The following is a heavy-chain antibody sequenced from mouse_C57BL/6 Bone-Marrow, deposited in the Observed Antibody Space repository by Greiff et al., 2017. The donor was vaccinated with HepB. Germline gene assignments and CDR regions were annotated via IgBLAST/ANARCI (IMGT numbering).Heavy chain of an antibody. CDR3: ARIASTYYSNHWYFDV. Sequence: QVTLKVSGPGILQPSQTLSLTCSFSGFSLSTFGMGVGWIRQPSGKGLEWLAHIWWDDDKYYNPALKSRLTIYKDNSTNQVFLKIANVDTADTATYYCARIASTYYSNHWYFDVWGTGTTVTVSS. CDR1: GFSLSTFGMG. V-gene: IGHV8-8*01. D-gene: IGHD2-5*01. CDR2: IWWDDDK. J-gene: IGHJ1*03.